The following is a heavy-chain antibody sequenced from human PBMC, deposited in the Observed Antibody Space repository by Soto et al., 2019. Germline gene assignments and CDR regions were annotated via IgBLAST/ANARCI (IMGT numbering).Heavy chain of an antibody. J-gene: IGHJ3*02. D-gene: IGHD3-22*01. CDR2: INPSGGST. V-gene: IGHV1-46*01. CDR3: ASNVGDYDSSGYGFSPDAFDI. Sequence: ASVKVSCKASGYTFTSYYVHWVRQAPGQGLEWMGIINPSGGSTSYAQKFQGRVTMTRDTSTSTVYMELSSLRSEDTAVYYCASNVGDYDSSGYGFSPDAFDIWGQGTMVTVSS. CDR1: GYTFTSYY.